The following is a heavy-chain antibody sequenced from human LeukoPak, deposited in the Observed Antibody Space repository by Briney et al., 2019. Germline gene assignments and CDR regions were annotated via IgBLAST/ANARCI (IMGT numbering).Heavy chain of an antibody. CDR1: GFTFSSYW. J-gene: IGHJ4*02. CDR2: ITNDGSST. D-gene: IGHD3-16*02. Sequence: GGSLRLSCAASGFTFSSYWIHWVRQAPGEGLVWVSRITNDGSSTTYADSVKGRFTVSRDNAKNTLYLQMNSLRAEDTAVYYCAREPGDRYTLDYWGQGTLVTVSS. V-gene: IGHV3-74*01. CDR3: AREPGDRYTLDY.